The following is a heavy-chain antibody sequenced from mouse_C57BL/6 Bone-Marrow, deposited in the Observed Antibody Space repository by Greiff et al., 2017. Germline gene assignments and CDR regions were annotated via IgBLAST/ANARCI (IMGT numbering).Heavy chain of an antibody. D-gene: IGHD1-1*01. CDR1: GFNIKDDY. V-gene: IGHV14-4*01. CDR3: TTDCYGSSSWYFDV. Sequence: EVQLQQSGAELVRPGASVKLSCTASGFNIKDDYMHWVKQRPEQGLEWIGWIDPENGDTEYDSKFQGKATITADKSSNTAYLQLGSLTSEGTAVYYCTTDCYGSSSWYFDVWGTGTTVTVSS. CDR2: IDPENGDT. J-gene: IGHJ1*03.